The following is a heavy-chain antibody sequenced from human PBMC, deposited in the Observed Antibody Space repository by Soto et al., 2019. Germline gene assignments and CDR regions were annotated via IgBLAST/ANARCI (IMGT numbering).Heavy chain of an antibody. Sequence: SETLSLTCTVSGGSISSYYWSWIRQPAGKGLEWIGRIYTSGSTNYNPSLKSRVTMSVDTSKNQFSLKLSSVTAADTAVYYCARGRPYYYDSSGYYEGGGMDVWGQGTTVTVSS. J-gene: IGHJ6*02. V-gene: IGHV4-4*07. CDR2: IYTSGST. CDR1: GGSISSYY. CDR3: ARGRPYYYDSSGYYEGGGMDV. D-gene: IGHD3-22*01.